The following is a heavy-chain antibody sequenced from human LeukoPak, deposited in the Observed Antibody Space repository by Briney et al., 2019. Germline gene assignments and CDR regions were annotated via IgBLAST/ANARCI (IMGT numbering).Heavy chain of an antibody. CDR2: FDPEDGET. CDR3: ARGDYGGNSIFDY. D-gene: IGHD4-23*01. V-gene: IGHV1-24*01. J-gene: IGHJ4*02. Sequence: EASVTVSCKVSGYTLTELSMHWVRQAPGKGLEWMGGFDPEDGETIYAQKFQGRVTMTEDTSTDTAYMELSSLRSEDTAVYYCARGDYGGNSIFDYWGQGTLVTVSS. CDR1: GYTLTELS.